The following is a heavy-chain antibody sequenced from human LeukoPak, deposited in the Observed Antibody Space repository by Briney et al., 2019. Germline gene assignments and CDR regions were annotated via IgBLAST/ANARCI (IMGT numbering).Heavy chain of an antibody. CDR2: INHSGST. J-gene: IGHJ6*03. Sequence: SETLSLTCAVYGGSFSGYYWTWIRQPPGKGPEWIGEINHSGSTNYNPSLKSRVTISVDTSKNQFALNLRSVTAADTAVYYCARGLGYYGSISRFYYYYYMDVWGKGTTVTVSS. CDR3: ARGLGYYGSISRFYYYYYMDV. D-gene: IGHD3-10*01. CDR1: GGSFSGYY. V-gene: IGHV4-34*01.